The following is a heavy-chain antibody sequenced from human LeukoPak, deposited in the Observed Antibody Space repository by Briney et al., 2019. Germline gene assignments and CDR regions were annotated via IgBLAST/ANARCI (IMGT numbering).Heavy chain of an antibody. D-gene: IGHD3-22*01. CDR2: INHSGST. J-gene: IGHJ4*02. Sequence: SETLSLTCAVYGGSFSGYYWSWIRQPPGKGLEWIGEINHSGSTNYNPSLESRVTISVDTSKNQFSLKLSSVTAADTAVYYCARENGVITVSFDYWGQGTLVTVSS. CDR1: GGSFSGYY. V-gene: IGHV4-34*01. CDR3: ARENGVITVSFDY.